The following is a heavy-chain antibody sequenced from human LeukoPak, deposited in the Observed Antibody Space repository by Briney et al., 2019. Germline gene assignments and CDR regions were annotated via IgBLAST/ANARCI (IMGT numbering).Heavy chain of an antibody. CDR3: ARHSGSGSLSRPFDP. CDR1: GGSITSGGFY. Sequence: SETLSLTCSVSGGSITSGGFYWGWLRQPPGKGPEWIATIYYTGSTYYNPSLQSRVTISIDTSKNQFSLRLTSVTATDTAVYHCARHSGSGSLSRPFDPWGQGTLVTVSS. V-gene: IGHV4-39*01. D-gene: IGHD3-10*01. CDR2: IYYTGST. J-gene: IGHJ5*02.